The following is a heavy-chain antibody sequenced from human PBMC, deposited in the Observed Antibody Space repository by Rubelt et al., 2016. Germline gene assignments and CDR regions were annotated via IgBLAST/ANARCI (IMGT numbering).Heavy chain of an antibody. J-gene: IGHJ5*02. CDR1: GGSFSGYY. CDR3: ARGIVPAAIMVFDP. V-gene: IGHV4-34*01. Sequence: QVQLQQWGAGLLKPSETLSLTCAVYGGSFSGYYWSWIRQPPGKGLEWIGELNHSGSTNYNPSLSSRFTISVDTSKNQFSLKLSSVTAADTAVYYCARGIVPAAIMVFDPWGQGTLVTVSS. CDR2: LNHSGST. D-gene: IGHD2-2*02.